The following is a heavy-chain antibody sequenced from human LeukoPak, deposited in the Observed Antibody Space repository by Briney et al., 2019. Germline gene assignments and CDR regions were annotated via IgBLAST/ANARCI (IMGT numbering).Heavy chain of an antibody. J-gene: IGHJ5*02. CDR2: IIPIFGIA. CDR3: ARDSTAVAGGNSFDP. D-gene: IGHD6-19*01. CDR1: GGTFSSYA. Sequence: ASVKVSCKASGGTFSSYAISWVRQAPGQGLEWMGRIIPIFGIANYAQKFQGRVTITADTSTSTAYMELSSLRSAHPAVYYRARDSTAVAGGNSFDPWGQGTLVTVSS. V-gene: IGHV1-69*04.